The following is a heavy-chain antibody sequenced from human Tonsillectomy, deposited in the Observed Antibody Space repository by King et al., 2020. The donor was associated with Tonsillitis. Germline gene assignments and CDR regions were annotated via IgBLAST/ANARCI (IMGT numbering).Heavy chain of an antibody. CDR2: ISAYNGNT. D-gene: IGHD3-10*01. CDR1: GYTFTSYG. J-gene: IGHJ5*02. CDR3: ARAFVLLWFGESPPHWFDP. Sequence: VQLVESGAEVKKPGASVKVSCKASGYTFTSYGISWVRQAPGQGLEWMGWISAYNGNTNCAQKLQGRVTMTTDTSTSTAYMELRSLGSDDTAVYYCARAFVLLWFGESPPHWFDPWGQGTLVTVSS. V-gene: IGHV1-18*01.